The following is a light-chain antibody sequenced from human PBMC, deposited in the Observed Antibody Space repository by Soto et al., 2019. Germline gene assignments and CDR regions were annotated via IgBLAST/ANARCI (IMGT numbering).Light chain of an antibody. CDR3: SSYTSSSTVV. J-gene: IGLJ2*01. Sequence: QSVLTQPASVSGSPGQSITISCTGTSSDVGGYNYVSWYQQHPGKAPKLMIYGVSNRPSGGSNRFSGSKSGNTASLTISGLQAEDEADYYCSSYTSSSTVVFGGGTKLTVL. CDR2: GVS. CDR1: SSDVGGYNY. V-gene: IGLV2-14*01.